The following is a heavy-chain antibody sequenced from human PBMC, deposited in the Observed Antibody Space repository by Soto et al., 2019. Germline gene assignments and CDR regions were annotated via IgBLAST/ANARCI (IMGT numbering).Heavy chain of an antibody. CDR3: AREASYPAPYGMDV. D-gene: IGHD3-10*01. Sequence: PGGALRLSCAASGFTFSSYEMNWVRHAPGKGLEWVSYISSSGSTICYADSVKGRFTISRDNAKNSLYLQMNSLRAEDTAVYYCAREASYPAPYGMDVWGQGTTVTVSS. V-gene: IGHV3-48*03. J-gene: IGHJ6*02. CDR1: GFTFSSYE. CDR2: ISSSGSTI.